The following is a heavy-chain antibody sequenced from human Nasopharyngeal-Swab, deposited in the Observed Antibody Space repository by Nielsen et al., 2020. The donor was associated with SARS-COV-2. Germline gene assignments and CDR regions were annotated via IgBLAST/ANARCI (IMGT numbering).Heavy chain of an antibody. CDR2: IYYSGST. D-gene: IGHD3-22*01. Sequence: PGKGLGWIGYIYYSGSTYYNPSLKSRVTISVDTSKNQFSLKLSSVTAADTAVYYCARGFVGAYYDSNLDVWGKGTTVTVSS. J-gene: IGHJ6*04. V-gene: IGHV4-31*02. CDR3: ARGFVGAYYDSNLDV.